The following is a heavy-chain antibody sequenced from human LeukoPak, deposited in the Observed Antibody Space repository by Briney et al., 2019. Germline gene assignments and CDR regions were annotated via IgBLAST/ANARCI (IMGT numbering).Heavy chain of an antibody. CDR2: IVVGSRNT. CDR3: TAEVYSGYELGGINFDY. CDR1: GFTFTSSA. J-gene: IGHJ4*02. V-gene: IGHV1-58*01. D-gene: IGHD5-12*01. Sequence: PPVKVSWKAFGFTFTSSAVQWGGQGRGQRLERIGWIVVGSRNTNYAQKFQERVTITRDTSTSTPYLALSSLRSEDTAVYYCTAEVYSGYELGGINFDYWGQGTLVTVSS.